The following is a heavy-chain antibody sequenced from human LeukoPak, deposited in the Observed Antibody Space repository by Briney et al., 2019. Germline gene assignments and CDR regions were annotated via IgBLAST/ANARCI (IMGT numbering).Heavy chain of an antibody. V-gene: IGHV3-64D*06. CDR1: GFTLSLYV. CDR2: ISKNGDST. J-gene: IGHJ3*02. CDR3: LARPDAYDI. Sequence: GGSLRLSCSASGFTLSLYVMHWVRQAPGKGLEYVSGISKNGDSTYYADSVKGRFTISRDNSKNTLYFQMSSLRTEDTAVYCCLARPDAYDIWGQGTMVTVSS.